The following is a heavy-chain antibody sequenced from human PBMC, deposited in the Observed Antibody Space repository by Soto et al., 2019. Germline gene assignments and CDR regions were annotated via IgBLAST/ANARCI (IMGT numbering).Heavy chain of an antibody. CDR2: ISYDGSDK. CDR3: ARDPSPNFYYGMDV. CDR1: GFTFSSYA. Sequence: GGSLRLSCAASGFTFSSYAMHWVRQAPGKGLEWVAVISYDGSDKYYADSVKGRFTISRDNSKNTLDLQMNSLRPEDTAVYYCARDPSPNFYYGMDVWGQGTTVTVSS. J-gene: IGHJ6*02. V-gene: IGHV3-30-3*01.